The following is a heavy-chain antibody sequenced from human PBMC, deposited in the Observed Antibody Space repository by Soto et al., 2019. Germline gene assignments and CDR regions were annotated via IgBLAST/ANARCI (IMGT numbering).Heavy chain of an antibody. V-gene: IGHV3-30*18. CDR1: GFTFSKSG. CDR3: AKDRRKWGDSPFEK. CDR2: ISNDGSDE. Sequence: QVQLVESGGGVVQPGRSLRLSCAASGFTFSKSGMHWLRQAPGRGLEWVAGISNDGSDEYYVDSVKGRFNISRDNSKITLSLQMNSLRFEDTAVYFCAKDRRKWGDSPFEKWGQGTLVTVSS. J-gene: IGHJ4*02. D-gene: IGHD2-21*02.